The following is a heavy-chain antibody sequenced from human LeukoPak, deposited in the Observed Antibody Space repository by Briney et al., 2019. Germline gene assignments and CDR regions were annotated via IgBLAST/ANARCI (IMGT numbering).Heavy chain of an antibody. V-gene: IGHV3-66*01. CDR3: ARAWTIIAAGVRGEEFDY. CDR2: IYSGGST. J-gene: IGHJ4*02. Sequence: RPGGSLRLSCAASGFTVSSNYMSWVRQAPGKGLEWVSVIYSGGSTYYADSVKGRFTISRDNSKNTLYLQMNSLRAEDTAVYYCARAWTIIAAGVRGEEFDYWGQGTLVTVSS. CDR1: GFTVSSNY. D-gene: IGHD6-13*01.